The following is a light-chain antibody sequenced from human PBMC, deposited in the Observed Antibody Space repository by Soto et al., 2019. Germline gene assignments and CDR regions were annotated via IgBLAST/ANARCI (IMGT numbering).Light chain of an antibody. CDR3: QQYGSSRYT. Sequence: EIVLTQSPGTLSLSPGERATLSCRAGQSVSSSYLAWYQQKPGQAPRLLIYDASSRATGIPDRFSGSGSGTALTLTISRLEPEDFAVYYCQQYGSSRYTYGQGTKLEIK. J-gene: IGKJ2*01. V-gene: IGKV3-20*01. CDR2: DAS. CDR1: QSVSSSY.